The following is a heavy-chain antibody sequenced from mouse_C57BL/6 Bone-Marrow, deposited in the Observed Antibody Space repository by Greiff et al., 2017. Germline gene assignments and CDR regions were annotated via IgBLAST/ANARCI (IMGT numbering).Heavy chain of an antibody. D-gene: IGHD2-12*01. CDR3: ARMNLRPYWYFDV. V-gene: IGHV1-55*01. J-gene: IGHJ1*03. CDR2: IYPGSGST. CDR1: GYTFTSYW. Sequence: QVQLQQPGAELVKPGASVKMSCKASGYTFTSYWITWVKQRPGQGLEWIGDIYPGSGSTNYNEKFKSKVTLTVDTSSSTANMQLSSLTSEDSAVYYCARMNLRPYWYFDVWGTGTTVTGSS.